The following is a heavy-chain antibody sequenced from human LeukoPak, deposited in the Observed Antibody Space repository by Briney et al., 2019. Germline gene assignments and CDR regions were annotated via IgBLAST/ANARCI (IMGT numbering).Heavy chain of an antibody. V-gene: IGHV3-7*03. CDR2: IKEDGREK. D-gene: IGHD3-10*01. J-gene: IGHJ4*02. CDR3: AKDRDPYDYGSGSYYNGVFDY. CDR1: GFTFSRHW. Sequence: GGSLSLSCAASGFTFSRHWMSWVRQAPGKGLEWVANIKEDGREKKYVDSLKDRFTISRDNTKNSVYLQMNSLRAEDTAVYYCAKDRDPYDYGSGSYYNGVFDYWGQGTLVTVSS.